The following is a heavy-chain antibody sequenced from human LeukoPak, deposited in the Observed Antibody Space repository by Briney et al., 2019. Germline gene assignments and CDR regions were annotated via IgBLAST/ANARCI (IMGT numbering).Heavy chain of an antibody. Sequence: QAGGSLRLSCAASGFTFDYSAMTWVRQAPEEGLEWVSTINTGDITFYANSVKGRFTISRDNSKNALFLQMNSLRAEDTAIYYCVKGGFTYYDDWGQGTLVTVSS. CDR3: VKGGFTYYDD. J-gene: IGHJ4*02. CDR1: GFTFDYSA. V-gene: IGHV3-23*01. CDR2: INTGDIT. D-gene: IGHD3-22*01.